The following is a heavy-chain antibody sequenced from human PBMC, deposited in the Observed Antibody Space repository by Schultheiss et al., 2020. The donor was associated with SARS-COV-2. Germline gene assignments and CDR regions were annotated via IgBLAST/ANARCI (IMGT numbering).Heavy chain of an antibody. CDR2: IYYSGST. CDR1: SGSLIPYY. V-gene: IGHV4-59*08. D-gene: IGHD3-10*01. Sequence: SETLSLTCTVSSGSLIPYYWTWIRQPPGKGLEWIGYIYYSGSTNYNPSLKSRVTISVDTSKNQFSLKLSSVTAADTAVYYCARGEILSFETLYSLVYWGQGTLVTVSS. J-gene: IGHJ4*02. CDR3: ARGEILSFETLYSLVY.